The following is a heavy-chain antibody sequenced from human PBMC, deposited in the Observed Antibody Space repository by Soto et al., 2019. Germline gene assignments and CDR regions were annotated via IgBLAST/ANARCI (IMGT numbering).Heavy chain of an antibody. V-gene: IGHV4-4*07. Sequence: PSETLSLTCTVSVCSISTYYWSWIRQPAGKALEWIGRIYTSGGTNYNPSLKSRVTMSGDTSKKQFALKLSSVTAADTAVYYCARGTVAGVDYGMDVWGQGTTVTVSS. CDR3: ARGTVAGVDYGMDV. CDR1: VCSISTYY. D-gene: IGHD6-19*01. CDR2: IYTSGGT. J-gene: IGHJ6*02.